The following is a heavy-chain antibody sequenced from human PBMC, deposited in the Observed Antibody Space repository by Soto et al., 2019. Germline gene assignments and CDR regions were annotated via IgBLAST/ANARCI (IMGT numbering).Heavy chain of an antibody. CDR3: ARRIAARHNYDYGMDV. CDR1: GFTFSSYW. D-gene: IGHD6-6*01. J-gene: IGHJ6*02. Sequence: GGSLRLSCAASGFTFSSYWMSWVRQAPGKGLEWVANIKQDGSEKYYVDSVKGRFTISRDNAKNSLYLQMNSLRAEDTAVNCCARRIAARHNYDYGMDVWGQGTTVTVSS. V-gene: IGHV3-7*01. CDR2: IKQDGSEK.